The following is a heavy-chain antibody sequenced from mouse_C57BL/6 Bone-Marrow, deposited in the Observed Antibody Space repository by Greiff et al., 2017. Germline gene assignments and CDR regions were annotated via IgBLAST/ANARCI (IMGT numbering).Heavy chain of an antibody. CDR2: ISSGSSTI. CDR1: GFTFSDYG. CDR3: ARPLFYGNSWFAY. Sequence: DVHLVESGGGLVKPGGSLKLSCAASGFTFSDYGMHWVRQAPEKGLEWVAYISSGSSTIYYADTVKGRFTLSSDNAKNTLFLQMTSLRSEDTAMYYCARPLFYGNSWFAYWGQGTLVTVSA. D-gene: IGHD2-1*01. V-gene: IGHV5-17*01. J-gene: IGHJ3*01.